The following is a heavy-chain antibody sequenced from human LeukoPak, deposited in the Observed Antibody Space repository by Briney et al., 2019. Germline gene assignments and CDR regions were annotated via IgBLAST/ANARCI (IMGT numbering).Heavy chain of an antibody. J-gene: IGHJ5*02. CDR3: AKDRDITIFGVVVYNWFDP. Sequence: GGSLRLSYAAFGFTFDDYAMHWVRQAPGKGLEWVSAISGSGGSTYYADSVKGRFTISRDNSKNTLYLQMNSLRAEDTAVYYCAKDRDITIFGVVVYNWFDPWGQGTLVTVSS. V-gene: IGHV3-23*01. CDR2: ISGSGGST. CDR1: GFTFDDYA. D-gene: IGHD3-3*01.